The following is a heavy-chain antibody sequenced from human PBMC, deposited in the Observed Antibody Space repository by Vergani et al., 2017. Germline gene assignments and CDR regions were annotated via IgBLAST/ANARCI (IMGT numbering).Heavy chain of an antibody. J-gene: IGHJ6*03. CDR2: IWYDGSNA. CDR3: ARDVRSVSGPVYYMDV. Sequence: QVQLVESGGGVVQPGRSLRLSCAASGFIFRSYGMHWVRQAPGKGLEWVAIIWYDGSNANHTDSVKGRFTISRDNSKNMLYLQMNSLRVEDSAVYYCARDVRSVSGPVYYMDVWGKGTTVTVSS. CDR1: GFIFRSYG. V-gene: IGHV3-33*04. D-gene: IGHD6-19*01.